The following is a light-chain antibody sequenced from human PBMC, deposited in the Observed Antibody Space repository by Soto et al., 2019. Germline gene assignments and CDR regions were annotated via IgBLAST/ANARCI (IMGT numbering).Light chain of an antibody. CDR1: SSDVGSYNR. V-gene: IGLV2-18*02. Sequence: QSALTQPPSVSGSPGQSVTISCTGTSSDVGSYNRLSWYQQPPGTAPKLIMYEVNTRPSGVPDRFSGSKSGNTASLTVSGLQAEDEADYYCSSYAGSNNLYVFGTGTKV. CDR2: EVN. CDR3: SSYAGSNNLYV. J-gene: IGLJ1*01.